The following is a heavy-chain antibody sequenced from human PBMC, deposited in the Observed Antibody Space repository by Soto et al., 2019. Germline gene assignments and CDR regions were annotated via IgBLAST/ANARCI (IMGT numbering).Heavy chain of an antibody. CDR3: ARHTLTVRSGFDN. J-gene: IGHJ4*02. CDR1: GGSISTYY. V-gene: IGHV4-59*12. CDR2: THYSGNT. Sequence: QVQLQESGPGLVKPSETLSLTCTVSGGSISTYYWDWLRQSPEKGLEWIGYTHYSGNTNYHPSLRGRVTIYLDTPRNQFSLIVSAVTAADTAIYYCARHTLTVRSGFDNWGQGALVTVSS. D-gene: IGHD4-17*01.